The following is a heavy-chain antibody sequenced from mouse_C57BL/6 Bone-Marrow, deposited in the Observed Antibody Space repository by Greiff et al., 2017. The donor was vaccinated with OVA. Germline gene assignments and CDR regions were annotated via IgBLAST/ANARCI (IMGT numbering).Heavy chain of an antibody. J-gene: IGHJ3*01. D-gene: IGHD4-1*01. CDR2: ISDGGSYT. CDR1: GFTFSRDA. CDR3: ARNWSWAY. V-gene: IGHV5-4*03. Sequence: EVKVVESGGGLVKPGGSLKLSCAASGFTFSRDAMSWVRQTQEKRLEWVATISDGGSYTYYPDNAKGRFTISRDNATNNLYRQMSRLRSEDTAMYYCARNWSWAYWGQGTLVTVSA.